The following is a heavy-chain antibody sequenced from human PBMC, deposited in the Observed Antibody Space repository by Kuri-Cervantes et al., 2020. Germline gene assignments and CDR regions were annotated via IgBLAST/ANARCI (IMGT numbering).Heavy chain of an antibody. CDR3: ARVWSGSYGPFDY. CDR1: GFTFSSYS. Sequence: ETLSLTCAASGFTFSSYSMNWVRQAPGKGLEWVSSISSSSYYLYYADSVKGRFIISRDNAKSSLYLQMNSLGAEDTAVYYCARVWSGSYGPFDYWGQGTLVTVSS. V-gene: IGHV3-21*01. D-gene: IGHD1-26*01. CDR2: ISSSSYYL. J-gene: IGHJ4*02.